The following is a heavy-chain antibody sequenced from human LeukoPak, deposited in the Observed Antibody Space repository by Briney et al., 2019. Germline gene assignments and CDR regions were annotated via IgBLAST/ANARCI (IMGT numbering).Heavy chain of an antibody. J-gene: IGHJ4*02. Sequence: SETLSLTCTVSGYSISSGYYWGWIRQPPGKGLEWIGSIYHSGSTYYNPSLKSRVTISVDRSKNQFSLKLSSVTAADTAVYYCARGRGGIYSYVEGGFDYWGQGTLVTVSS. V-gene: IGHV4-38-2*02. CDR1: GYSISSGYY. CDR2: IYHSGST. D-gene: IGHD5-18*01. CDR3: ARGRGGIYSYVEGGFDY.